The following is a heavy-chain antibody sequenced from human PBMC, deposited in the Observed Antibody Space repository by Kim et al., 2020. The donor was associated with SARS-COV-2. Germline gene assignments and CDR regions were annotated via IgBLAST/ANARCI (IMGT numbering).Heavy chain of an antibody. CDR3: ARARTGYSYGNKFDY. J-gene: IGHJ4*02. V-gene: IGHV1-69*01. D-gene: IGHD5-18*01. Sequence: QKFQGRVTITADESTSTAYMELSSLRSEDTAVYYCARARTGYSYGNKFDYWGQGTLVTVSS.